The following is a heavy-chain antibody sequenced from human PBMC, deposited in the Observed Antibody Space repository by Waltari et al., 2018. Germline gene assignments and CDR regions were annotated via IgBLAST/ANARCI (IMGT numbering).Heavy chain of an antibody. Sequence: QLVDPRGALVQPARSLRRSRTASVSNFEQFTTHLFGQPPGQGLEWVSGISWNSGTIGYADSVRGRFNNSRNNAKKTLDLQMNNLRPEDTALYYWVKDSDGYSSPRSPIGSYMDVWGKGTPVTVSS. D-gene: IGHD6-19*01. CDR2: ISWNSGTI. CDR1: VSNFEQFT. V-gene: IGHV3-9*01. CDR3: VKDSDGYSSPRSPIGSYMDV. J-gene: IGHJ6*04.